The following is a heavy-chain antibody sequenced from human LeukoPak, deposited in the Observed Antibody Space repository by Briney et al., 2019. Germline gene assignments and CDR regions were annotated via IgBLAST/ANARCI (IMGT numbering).Heavy chain of an antibody. D-gene: IGHD5-24*01. V-gene: IGHV4-39*07. J-gene: IGHJ4*02. CDR3: ARGDGRVPVHY. CDR1: GGSISSSSYY. CDR2: IYYSGGT. Sequence: PSETLSLTCTVSGGSISSSSYYWGWIRQPPGKGLEWIGSIYYSGGTYYNPSLKSRVTISVDTSKNQFSLKLSSVTAADTAVYYCARGDGRVPVHYWGQGTLVTVSS.